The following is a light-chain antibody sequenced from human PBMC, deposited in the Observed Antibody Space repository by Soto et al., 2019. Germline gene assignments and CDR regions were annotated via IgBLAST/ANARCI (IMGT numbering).Light chain of an antibody. CDR3: QQYNHWPLT. V-gene: IGKV3-15*01. CDR2: DAS. J-gene: IGKJ4*01. CDR1: QSVVL. Sequence: EVVMTQSPATLSASPGERVTLSCRASQSVVLVAWCQQKPGQAPRPLIYDASTRATDIPARFSGSGSGTEFTLTISSLQPEDVAVYYCQQYNHWPLTFGGGTKVEIK.